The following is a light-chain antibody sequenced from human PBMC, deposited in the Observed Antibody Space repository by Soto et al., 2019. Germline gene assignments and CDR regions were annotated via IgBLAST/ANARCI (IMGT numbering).Light chain of an antibody. CDR1: QSVAGSY. CDR3: QQYHNYWT. Sequence: EIVMTQSPATLSVSPGERATLSCRASQSVAGSYLAWYQQKPGQAPRLLIYGASSRATGFPDRFGGSGSGTDFTLTISTLQPDDFATYYCQQYHNYWTFGQGTKVDIK. CDR2: GAS. J-gene: IGKJ1*01. V-gene: IGKV3D-15*01.